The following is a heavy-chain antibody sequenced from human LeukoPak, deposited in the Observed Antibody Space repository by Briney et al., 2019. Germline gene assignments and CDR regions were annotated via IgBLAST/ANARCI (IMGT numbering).Heavy chain of an antibody. CDR1: GFTFSSYW. CDR2: INQDGSEK. Sequence: GGSLRLSCAASGFTFSSYWMNWVRQAPGKGLEWVANINQDGSEKYYADSVKGRFTISRDNSKNTLSLQMNSLRAEDTAVYYCARDYYDGSAYYSYYEYWGQGTLVTVSS. D-gene: IGHD3-22*01. J-gene: IGHJ4*02. CDR3: ARDYYDGSAYYSYYEY. V-gene: IGHV3-7*03.